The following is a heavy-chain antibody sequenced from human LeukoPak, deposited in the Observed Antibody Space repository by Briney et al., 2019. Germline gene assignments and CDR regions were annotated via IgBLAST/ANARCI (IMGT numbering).Heavy chain of an antibody. CDR1: GYTLTELS. CDR2: FDPVDGET. J-gene: IGHJ4*02. D-gene: IGHD1-26*01. Sequence: ASVKVSCKVSGYTLTELSMHWVRQAPGKGLEWMGGFDPVDGETIYAQKFQGRVTMTEDTSTDTAYMELSSLRSEDTAVYYCATATYSGSYQYFDYWGQGTLVTVSS. CDR3: ATATYSGSYQYFDY. V-gene: IGHV1-24*01.